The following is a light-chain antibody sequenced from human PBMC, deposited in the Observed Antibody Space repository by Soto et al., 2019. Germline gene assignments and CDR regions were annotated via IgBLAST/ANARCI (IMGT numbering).Light chain of an antibody. CDR2: GAS. V-gene: IGKV3-15*01. Sequence: EIVMTQSPATLSVSPGERATLSCRASQSVGSNLAWYQQRPGQAPRLLTYGASTRATGVPARFSGSGSGTEFTLTISSLQSEDFGIYFCQQYNNWPPDRTFGQGTKVEIK. CDR3: QQYNNWPPDRT. J-gene: IGKJ1*01. CDR1: QSVGSN.